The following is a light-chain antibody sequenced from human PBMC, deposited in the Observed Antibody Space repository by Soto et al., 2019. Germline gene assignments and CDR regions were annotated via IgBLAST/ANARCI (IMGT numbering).Light chain of an antibody. Sequence: QSALTQPPSASGSPGQSVTVSCTGTSSDVGGYTYVSWYQQHPGKDPKLMIYEVTKRPSGVPDRFSGSKSGNTASLTVSGLQVEDEAEYFCFSFTTTSTHVFGTGTKLTVL. CDR3: FSFTTTSTHV. V-gene: IGLV2-8*01. CDR1: SSDVGGYTY. CDR2: EVT. J-gene: IGLJ1*01.